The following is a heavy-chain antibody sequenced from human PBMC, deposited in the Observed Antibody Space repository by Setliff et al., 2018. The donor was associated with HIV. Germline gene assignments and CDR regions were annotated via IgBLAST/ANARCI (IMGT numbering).Heavy chain of an antibody. CDR3: ARLGYSGSLVGAFDI. J-gene: IGHJ3*02. Sequence: LSLTCAVSGYSISSGYYWGWIRQPPGKGLEWIGSIYHSGITYYNSSLKSRVTISVDTSKNQFSLNLTSVTAADTAVYYCARLGYSGSLVGAFDIWGQGTMVTVSS. V-gene: IGHV4-38-2*01. CDR1: GYSISSGYY. CDR2: IYHSGIT. D-gene: IGHD1-26*01.